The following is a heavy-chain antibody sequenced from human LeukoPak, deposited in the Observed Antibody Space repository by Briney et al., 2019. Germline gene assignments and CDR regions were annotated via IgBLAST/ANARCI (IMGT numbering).Heavy chain of an antibody. D-gene: IGHD3-22*01. Sequence: ASVKVSCKASGYTFTGYYMHWVRQAPGQGLEWMGWINPNSGGTNYAQKFQGRVTMTRDTSSSTAYMELSRLRSDDTAVYYCARAGLSYYDSSGYYGAPDYYFDYWGQGTLVTVSS. CDR3: ARAGLSYYDSSGYYGAPDYYFDY. CDR2: INPNSGGT. V-gene: IGHV1-2*02. J-gene: IGHJ4*02. CDR1: GYTFTGYY.